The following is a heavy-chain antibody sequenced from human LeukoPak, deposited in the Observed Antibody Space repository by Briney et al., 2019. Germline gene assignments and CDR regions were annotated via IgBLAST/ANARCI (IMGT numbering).Heavy chain of an antibody. CDR1: GGSISSYY. V-gene: IGHV4-59*08. J-gene: IGHJ4*02. Sequence: SGTLSLTCTVSGGSISSYYWSWIRQPPGKGLEWIGYIYYSGSTNYNPSLKSRVTMSVDTSKNQFSLKLSSVTAADTAVYYCARQILGYFDYWGQGTLVTVSS. CDR3: ARQILGYFDY. CDR2: IYYSGST. D-gene: IGHD1-26*01.